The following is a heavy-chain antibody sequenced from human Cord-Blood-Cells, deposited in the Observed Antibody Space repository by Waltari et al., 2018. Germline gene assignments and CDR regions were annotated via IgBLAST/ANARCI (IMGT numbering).Heavy chain of an antibody. CDR2: IYHSGST. Sequence: QVQLQESGPGLVKPSETLSLTCAVSGYSISSGYYWGWIRQPPGKGLEWIGSIYHSGSTYYNPSLKSRVTISVDTSKNQFSLKLGSVAAADTAVYYWAQDSGGYYLAFDIWGQGTMVTVSS. V-gene: IGHV4-38-2*01. CDR1: GYSISSGYY. D-gene: IGHD1-26*01. CDR3: AQDSGGYYLAFDI. J-gene: IGHJ3*02.